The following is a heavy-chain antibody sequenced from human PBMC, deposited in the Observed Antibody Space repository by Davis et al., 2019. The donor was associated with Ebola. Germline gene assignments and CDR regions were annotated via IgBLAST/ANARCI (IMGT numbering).Heavy chain of an antibody. D-gene: IGHD2-8*02. V-gene: IGHV5-51*01. Sequence: KVSCKDSGNSFTSHWIGWVRQLPGKGLEWMGIIYTGDSDTRYRPSFRGQVTISADKSIKTAFLQWSSLKASDTAMYYCASLRRTITGMDDGFDIWGQGTMVTVSS. CDR3: ASLRRTITGMDDGFDI. J-gene: IGHJ3*02. CDR2: IYTGDSDT. CDR1: GNSFTSHW.